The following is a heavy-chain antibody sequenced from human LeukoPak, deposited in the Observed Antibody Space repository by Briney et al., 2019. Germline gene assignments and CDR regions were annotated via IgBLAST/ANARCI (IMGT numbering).Heavy chain of an antibody. V-gene: IGHV1-18*01. CDR3: ARETHSGYSSSWYGG. J-gene: IGHJ4*02. CDR2: ISAYNGNT. CDR1: GYTFPSYG. D-gene: IGHD6-13*01. Sequence: GASVKVSCKASGYTFPSYGISWVRQAPGQGLEWMGWISAYNGNTNYPQKLQGRVTMTTDTSTSTAYMELRSLRSDDTAVYYCARETHSGYSSSWYGGWGEGTLVTVSS.